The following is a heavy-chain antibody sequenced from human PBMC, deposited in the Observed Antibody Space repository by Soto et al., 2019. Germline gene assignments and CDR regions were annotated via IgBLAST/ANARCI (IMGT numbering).Heavy chain of an antibody. Sequence: QVQLVQSGAEVKKPGSSVKVSCKASGGTLSSYAISWVRQAPGQGLEWMGGIIPIFGRANYAQKFQGRVTITADEYTSTAYMEVSSPRSEDTAVYDCVRGADSGWYDYWGQGVRVTVSS. V-gene: IGHV1-69*01. CDR2: IIPIFGRA. CDR1: GGTLSSYA. CDR3: VRGADSGWYDY. D-gene: IGHD6-19*01. J-gene: IGHJ4*02.